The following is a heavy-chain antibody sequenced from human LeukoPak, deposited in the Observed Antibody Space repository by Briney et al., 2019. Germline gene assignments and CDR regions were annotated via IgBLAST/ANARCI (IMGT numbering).Heavy chain of an antibody. V-gene: IGHV4-39*01. J-gene: IGHJ4*02. CDR1: GGSFSSYY. D-gene: IGHD3-22*01. CDR3: ARGDIVVIYYFDY. Sequence: SETLSLTCAVYGGSFSSYYWGWIRQPPGKGLEWIGSIYYSGSTYYNPSLKSRVTISVDTSKNQFSLKLSSVTAADTAVYYCARGDIVVIYYFDYWGQGTLVTVSS. CDR2: IYYSGST.